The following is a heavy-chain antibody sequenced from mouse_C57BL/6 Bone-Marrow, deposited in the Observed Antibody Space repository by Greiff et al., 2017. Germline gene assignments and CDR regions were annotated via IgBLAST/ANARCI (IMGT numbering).Heavy chain of an antibody. V-gene: IGHV1-69*01. J-gene: IGHJ3*01. CDR3: AREDGYDVFAY. D-gene: IGHD2-2*01. CDR2: IDPSDSYT. CDR1: GYTFTSYW. Sequence: QVQLQQPGAELVMPGASVKLSCKASGYTFTSYWMHWVKQRPGQGLEWIGEIDPSDSYTNYNQKFKGKSTLTVDKSSSTAYMQLSSLTSEDCAVYYCAREDGYDVFAYWGQGTLVTVSA.